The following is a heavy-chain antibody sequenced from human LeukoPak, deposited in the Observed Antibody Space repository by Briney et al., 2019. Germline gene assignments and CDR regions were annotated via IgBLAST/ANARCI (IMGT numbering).Heavy chain of an antibody. J-gene: IGHJ3*02. V-gene: IGHV3-23*01. D-gene: IGHD1-26*01. CDR3: GKNRYSGSLSPFDI. CDR2: ISGGGGNT. Sequence: PGGSLRLSCAASKFGFSSYAMSWVRQAPGKGLEWVSAISGGGGNTYYADSVKGRFTISRDNSKNTLYLQMNSLRAEDTAVYYCGKNRYSGSLSPFDIWGQGTMVTVSS. CDR1: KFGFSSYA.